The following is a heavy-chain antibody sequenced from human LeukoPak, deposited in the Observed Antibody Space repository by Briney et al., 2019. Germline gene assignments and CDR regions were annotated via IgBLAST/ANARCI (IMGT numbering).Heavy chain of an antibody. CDR3: AREERGITMIVVVITSSPEPYFDY. V-gene: IGHV3-30-3*01. Sequence: GRSLRLSCAASGFTFSSYAMHWVRQAPGKGLEWVAVISYDGSNKYYADSVKGRFTISRDNSKNTLYLQMNSLRAEDTAVYYCAREERGITMIVVVITSSPEPYFDYWGQGTLVTVSS. CDR1: GFTFSSYA. CDR2: ISYDGSNK. D-gene: IGHD3-22*01. J-gene: IGHJ4*02.